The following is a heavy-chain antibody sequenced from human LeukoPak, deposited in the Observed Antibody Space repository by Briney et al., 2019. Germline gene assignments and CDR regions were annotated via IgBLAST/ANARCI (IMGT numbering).Heavy chain of an antibody. D-gene: IGHD3-22*01. CDR3: ARGAYYYDSSTYLSDVAY. Sequence: PGGSLRLSCAASGFTFSSYAMSWVRQVPGKGLEWVSYISSSGSTIYYADSVKGRFTISRDNAKNSLYLQMNSLRAEDTAVYYCARGAYYYDSSTYLSDVAYWGQGTLVTVSS. J-gene: IGHJ4*02. CDR2: ISSSGSTI. CDR1: GFTFSSYA. V-gene: IGHV3-48*01.